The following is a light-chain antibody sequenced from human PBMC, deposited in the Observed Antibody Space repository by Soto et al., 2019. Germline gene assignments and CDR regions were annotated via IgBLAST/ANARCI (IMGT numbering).Light chain of an antibody. CDR1: SGSVSTRHY. CDR3: VLFMGKATWE. Sequence: QAVVTKEPSLSVSHGKTVTLTCALTSGSVSTRHYHSWYQQTPGQAPRTLIYSTKTRSSVVPDRFSGSIIGNKAALTITGAQAEDEADYYCVLFMGKATWEFGGGTKLTVL. V-gene: IGLV8-61*01. J-gene: IGLJ3*02. CDR2: STK.